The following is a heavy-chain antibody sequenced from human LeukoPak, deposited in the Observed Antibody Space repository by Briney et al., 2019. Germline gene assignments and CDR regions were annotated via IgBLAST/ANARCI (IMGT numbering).Heavy chain of an antibody. J-gene: IGHJ4*02. CDR1: GFTFSSYW. CDR2: INSDGSST. D-gene: IGHD3-9*01. V-gene: IGHV3-74*01. Sequence: PGGSLRLSCAASGFTFSSYWMHWVRQAPGKGLVWVSRINSDGSSTSYADSVKGRFTISRDNAKNTLYLQMNSLRAEDTAVYYCAGDLGADLPRYFDWLFPPGYWGQGTLVTVSS. CDR3: AGDLGADLPRYFDWLFPPGY.